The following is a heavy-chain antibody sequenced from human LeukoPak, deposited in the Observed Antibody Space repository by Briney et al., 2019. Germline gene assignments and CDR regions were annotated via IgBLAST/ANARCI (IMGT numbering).Heavy chain of an antibody. CDR1: GFTFSSYA. V-gene: IGHV3-23*01. J-gene: IGHJ4*02. Sequence: PGGSLRLSCAASGFTFSSYAMSWVRQAPGKGLEWVSAISGSGGSTYYADSVKGRFTIFRDNSKNTLYLQMNSLRAEDTAVYYCAKRYCSSTSCLYIDYWGQGTLVTVSS. CDR3: AKRYCSSTSCLYIDY. D-gene: IGHD2-2*01. CDR2: ISGSGGST.